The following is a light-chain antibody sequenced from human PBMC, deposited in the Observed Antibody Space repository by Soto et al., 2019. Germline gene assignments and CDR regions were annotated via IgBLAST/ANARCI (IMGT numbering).Light chain of an antibody. CDR1: QSLVNSDGNTY. J-gene: IGKJ1*01. V-gene: IGKV2-30*01. Sequence: EVVMTQSPLCLPVTLGQPASISCRSSQSLVNSDGNTYLNWFHQRPGQSPRRLIYKVSNRDSGVPDRFSGSGSGTDFTLRICRVEAEDVGVYYCMQGSHWPRTFGQGTRVEIK. CDR3: MQGSHWPRT. CDR2: KVS.